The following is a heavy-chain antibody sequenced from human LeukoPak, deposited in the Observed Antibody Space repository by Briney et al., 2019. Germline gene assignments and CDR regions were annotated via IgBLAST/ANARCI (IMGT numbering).Heavy chain of an antibody. Sequence: GGSLRLSCAASGFTFSNAWMSWVRQAPGKGLEWVGRIKSKTDGGTTDYAAPVKGRFTISRDDSKNTLYLQMNSLKTEDTTVYYCTTGYSYGFFDYWGQGTLVTVSS. CDR3: TTGYSYGFFDY. V-gene: IGHV3-15*01. CDR2: IKSKTDGGTT. D-gene: IGHD5-18*01. CDR1: GFTFSNAW. J-gene: IGHJ4*02.